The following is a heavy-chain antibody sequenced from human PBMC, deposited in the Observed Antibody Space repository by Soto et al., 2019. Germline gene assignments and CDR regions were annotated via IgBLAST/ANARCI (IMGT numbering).Heavy chain of an antibody. V-gene: IGHV4-59*01. D-gene: IGHD5-18*01. Sequence: SETLSLTCTVSGASITTYYWSWIRQPPGKGLEWIGYISYSGSTDYNPSLQNRVTISIDTSKNQVSLKVNSVTAADTAVYYCARDHPHSYGVYYFDYWGQGTPVTVSS. J-gene: IGHJ4*02. CDR3: ARDHPHSYGVYYFDY. CDR1: GASITTYY. CDR2: ISYSGST.